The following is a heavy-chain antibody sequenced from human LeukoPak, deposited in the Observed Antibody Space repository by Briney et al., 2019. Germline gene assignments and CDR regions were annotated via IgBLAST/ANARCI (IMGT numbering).Heavy chain of an antibody. V-gene: IGHV3-53*01. J-gene: IGHJ4*02. CDR3: ARDGGMGATYYFDY. D-gene: IGHD1-26*01. CDR2: IYSGGST. Sequence: GGFLRLSCAASGFTVSSNYMSWVRQAPGKGLEWVSVIYSGGSTYYADSVKGRFTISRDNSKNTLYLQMNSLRAEDTAVYYCARDGGMGATYYFDYWGQGTLVTVSS. CDR1: GFTVSSNY.